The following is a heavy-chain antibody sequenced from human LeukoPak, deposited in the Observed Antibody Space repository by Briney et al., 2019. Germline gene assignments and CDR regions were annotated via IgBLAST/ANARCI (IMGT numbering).Heavy chain of an antibody. Sequence: SETLSLTCAVYGGSFSGYYWSWNRQPPGKGLEWIGEINHSGSTNYNPSLKSRVTISVDTSKNQFSLNPSSETAADTAVYYCARREGDTSMVRSFDYWGQGTLVTVSS. D-gene: IGHD5-18*01. V-gene: IGHV4-34*01. CDR3: ARREGDTSMVRSFDY. CDR1: GGSFSGYY. J-gene: IGHJ4*02. CDR2: INHSGST.